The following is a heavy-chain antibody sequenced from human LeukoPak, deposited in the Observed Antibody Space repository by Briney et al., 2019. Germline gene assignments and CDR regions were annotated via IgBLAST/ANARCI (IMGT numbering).Heavy chain of an antibody. CDR1: GFTFSSYA. CDR3: ARGGYDSSGYYYGDY. J-gene: IGHJ4*02. Sequence: GGSLRLSCAASGFTFSSYAMHWVRQAPGKGLEWVAVISYDGSNKYYADSVKGRFTISRDNSKNTLYLQMNSLRAEDTAVYYCARGGYDSSGYYYGDYWGQGTLVTVSS. CDR2: ISYDGSNK. V-gene: IGHV3-30*01. D-gene: IGHD3-22*01.